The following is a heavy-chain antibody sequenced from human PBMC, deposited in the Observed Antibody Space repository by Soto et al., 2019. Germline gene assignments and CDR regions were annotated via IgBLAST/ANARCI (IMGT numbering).Heavy chain of an antibody. V-gene: IGHV3-74*01. J-gene: IGHJ4*02. D-gene: IGHD3-16*02. CDR1: GITFSGFW. CDR2: VDSAGSGT. Sequence: VPLVESGGGSVQPGGSLRLSCVASGITFSGFWMHWVRQVPGKGLVWVARVDSAGSGTSYADSVKGRFTISRDNAKNTLSLQMDSLRVEDTAVYYCAAVVEHWGQGIPVNVSS. CDR3: AAVVEH.